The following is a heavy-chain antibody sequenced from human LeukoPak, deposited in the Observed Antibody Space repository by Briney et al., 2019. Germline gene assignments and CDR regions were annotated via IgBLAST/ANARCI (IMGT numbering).Heavy chain of an antibody. CDR2: IYTSGST. CDR1: GGSFSGYY. CDR3: ARDALINYYYDSSGYYPTSYLDY. J-gene: IGHJ4*02. Sequence: SETLSLTCAVYGGSFSGYYWSWIRQPAGKGLEWIGRIYTSGSTNYNPSLKSRVTMSVDTSKNQFSLKLSSVTAADTAVYYCARDALINYYYDSSGYYPTSYLDYWGQGTLVTVSS. D-gene: IGHD3-22*01. V-gene: IGHV4-4*07.